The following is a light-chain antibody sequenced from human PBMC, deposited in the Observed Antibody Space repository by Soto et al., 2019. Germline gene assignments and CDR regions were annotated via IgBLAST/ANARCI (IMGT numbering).Light chain of an antibody. CDR1: QSISSW. CDR3: QQYNSYLGA. V-gene: IGKV1-5*01. J-gene: IGKJ4*01. CDR2: DAS. Sequence: DIQMTQSPSTLSASVGDRVTITCRASQSISSWLAWYQQKPGKAPKLLIYDASSLESGVPSRFSGSGSGTEFTLTISSLQPDDFAAYYCQQYNSYLGAFGGGTKVEIK.